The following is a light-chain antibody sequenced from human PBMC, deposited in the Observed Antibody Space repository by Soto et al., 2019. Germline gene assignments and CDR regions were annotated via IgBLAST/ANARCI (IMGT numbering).Light chain of an antibody. CDR2: EVT. V-gene: IGLV2-14*01. Sequence: QSVLTQPPSVSGSPGQSITISCTGTSSDVGDYNRVSWYQHHPGKAPKLMIFEVTNRPSGISDRFSGFKSGSTASLTISELQSDDEADYYCISFTPSTTTHWVFGGGTKLTVL. J-gene: IGLJ3*02. CDR3: ISFTPSTTTHWV. CDR1: SSDVGDYNR.